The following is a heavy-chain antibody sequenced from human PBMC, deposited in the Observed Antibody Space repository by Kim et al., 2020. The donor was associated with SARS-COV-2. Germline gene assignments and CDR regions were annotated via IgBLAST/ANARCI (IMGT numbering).Heavy chain of an antibody. CDR3: ARQGKLDDILTGYYMKPADFDY. CDR2: IYYSGST. V-gene: IGHV4-39*01. CDR1: GGSISSSSYY. D-gene: IGHD3-9*01. Sequence: SETLSLTCTVSGGSISSSSYYWGWIRQPPGKGLEWIGSIYYSGSTYYNPSLKSRVTISVDTSKNQFSLKLSSVTAADTAVYYCARQGKLDDILTGYYMKPADFDYWGQGTLVTVSS. J-gene: IGHJ4*02.